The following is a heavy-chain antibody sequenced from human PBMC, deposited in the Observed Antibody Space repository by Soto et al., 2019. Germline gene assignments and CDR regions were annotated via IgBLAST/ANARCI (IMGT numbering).Heavy chain of an antibody. CDR1: GFTFSSYW. CDR3: ARLIPTSGWYSDS. Sequence: EVQLVESGGGLVQPGGSLRVSCAASGFTFSSYWMHWVRQAPGKGLVWVSRINSDGSSTSYADSVKGRFTISRDNAKNTLYLQMNSLSDEDTAVYYCARLIPTSGWYSDSWGQGTLVTVSS. V-gene: IGHV3-74*01. D-gene: IGHD6-19*01. J-gene: IGHJ5*01. CDR2: INSDGSST.